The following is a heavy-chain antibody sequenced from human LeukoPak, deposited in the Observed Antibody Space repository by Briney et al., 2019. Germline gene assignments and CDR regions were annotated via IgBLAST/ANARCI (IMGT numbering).Heavy chain of an antibody. CDR3: ATYRLYNWNYLFDY. CDR1: GYTLTELS. CDR2: FDPEGGET. V-gene: IGHV1-24*01. J-gene: IGHJ4*02. Sequence: ASVKVSCKVSGYTLTELSMHWVRQAPGKGLEWMGDFDPEGGETIYAQKFQGRVTMTEDTSTDTAYMELSSLRSEDTAVYYCATYRLYNWNYLFDYWGQGTLVTVSS. D-gene: IGHD1-7*01.